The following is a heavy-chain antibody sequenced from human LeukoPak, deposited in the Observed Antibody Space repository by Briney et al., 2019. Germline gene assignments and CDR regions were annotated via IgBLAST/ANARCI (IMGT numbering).Heavy chain of an antibody. J-gene: IGHJ4*02. D-gene: IGHD3-22*01. V-gene: IGHV3-30-3*01. Sequence: PGGSLRLSCAASGFTFSSYAMHWVRQAPGKGLEWVAVISYDGSNKYYADSVKGRFTISRDNSKNTLYLQMNSLRAEDTAVYYCARPWQNYYDSAFDYWGQGTLVTVSS. CDR1: GFTFSSYA. CDR2: ISYDGSNK. CDR3: ARPWQNYYDSAFDY.